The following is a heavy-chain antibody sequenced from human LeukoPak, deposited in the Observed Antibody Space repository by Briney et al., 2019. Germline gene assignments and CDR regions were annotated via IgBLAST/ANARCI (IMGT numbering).Heavy chain of an antibody. J-gene: IGHJ4*02. CDR2: ISAYNGNT. Sequence: ASVKVSCKASGYTFTSYGISWVRQAPGQGLEWMGWISAYNGNTNYAQKLQGRVTMTTDTSTSTAYMELRSLRSDDTAVYYCASSYCSGGSCPGDFDYWGQGTLVTDSS. CDR1: GYTFTSYG. V-gene: IGHV1-18*01. CDR3: ASSYCSGGSCPGDFDY. D-gene: IGHD2-15*01.